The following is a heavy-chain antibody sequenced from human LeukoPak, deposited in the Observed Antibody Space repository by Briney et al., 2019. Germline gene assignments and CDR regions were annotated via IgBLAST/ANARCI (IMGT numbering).Heavy chain of an antibody. D-gene: IGHD5-24*01. CDR2: IIPIFGTA. V-gene: IGHV1-69*13. Sequence: ASVKVSCKASGGTLSSYAISWVRQAPGQGLEWMGGIIPIFGTANYAQKFQGRVTITADESTSTAYMELSSLRSEDTAVYYCARGARRDGYNGAFDIWGQGTMVTVSS. CDR3: ARGARRDGYNGAFDI. J-gene: IGHJ3*02. CDR1: GGTLSSYA.